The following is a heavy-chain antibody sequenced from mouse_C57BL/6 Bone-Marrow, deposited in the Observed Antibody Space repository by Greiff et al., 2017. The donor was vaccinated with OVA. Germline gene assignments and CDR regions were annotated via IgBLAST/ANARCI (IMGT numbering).Heavy chain of an antibody. CDR3: ARERNYYGSSHWYFDV. D-gene: IGHD1-1*01. Sequence: EVQRVESEGGLVQPGSSMKLSCTASGFTFSDYYMAWVRQVPEKGLEWVANINYDGSSTYYLDSLKSRFIISRDNAKNILYLQMSSLKSEDTATYYCARERNYYGSSHWYFDVWGTGTTVTVSS. CDR2: INYDGSST. V-gene: IGHV5-16*01. J-gene: IGHJ1*03. CDR1: GFTFSDYY.